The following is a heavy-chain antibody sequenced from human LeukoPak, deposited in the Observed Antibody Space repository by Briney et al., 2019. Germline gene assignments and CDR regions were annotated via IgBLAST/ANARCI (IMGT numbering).Heavy chain of an antibody. Sequence: AGGSLILSCSASGFFVSSNYVRRVRHAAGEGLQGVSVIYGGGSTYYADSVKGRFTISRDNSKNTLYLQMNSLRAEDTAVYYCARARCSGSYYSYFDYWGQGTLVTVSS. CDR2: IYGGGST. CDR1: GFFVSSNY. V-gene: IGHV3-53*01. D-gene: IGHD3-10*01. J-gene: IGHJ4*02. CDR3: ARARCSGSYYSYFDY.